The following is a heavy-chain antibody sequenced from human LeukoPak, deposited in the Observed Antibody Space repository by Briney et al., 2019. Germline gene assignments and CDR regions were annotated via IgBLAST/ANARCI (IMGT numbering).Heavy chain of an antibody. Sequence: SETLSLTCTVSGGSISSYYWSWIRQPPGKGLEWIGYIYYSGSTNYNPSLKSRVTISVDTSKNQFSLKLSSVTAADTAVYYCARVRFRPHGDLGPWGQGTLVTVSS. CDR1: GGSISSYY. J-gene: IGHJ4*02. V-gene: IGHV4-59*12. D-gene: IGHD4-17*01. CDR3: ARVRFRPHGDLGP. CDR2: IYYSGST.